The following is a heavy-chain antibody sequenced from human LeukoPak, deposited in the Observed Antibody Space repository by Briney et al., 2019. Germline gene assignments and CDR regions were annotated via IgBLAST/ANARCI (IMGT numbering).Heavy chain of an antibody. J-gene: IGHJ4*02. V-gene: IGHV3-23*01. CDR1: GFTFSSYA. CDR3: ARDYSRIQRA. Sequence: PGGSLRLSCAASGFTFSSYAVSWVRQAPGKGPEWVSAISGSGAYTYYADSVRGRFTISRDNSKNTLYLQMNSLRAEDTAVYYCARDYSRIQRAWGQGTLVTVSS. CDR2: ISGSGAYT. D-gene: IGHD5-18*01.